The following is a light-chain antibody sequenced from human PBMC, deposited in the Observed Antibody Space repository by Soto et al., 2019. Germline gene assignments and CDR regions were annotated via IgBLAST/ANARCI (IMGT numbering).Light chain of an antibody. V-gene: IGLV2-11*01. Sequence: ALTQPRSVSGSPGQSVTISCTGTSSDVGVYNYVSWYQQHPGKAPKVMIYDVSERPSGVPDRFSGSKSGNTASLTISGLQAEDEADYYCCSYAGSPRYVFGTGTKLTVL. CDR2: DVS. J-gene: IGLJ1*01. CDR3: CSYAGSPRYV. CDR1: SSDVGVYNY.